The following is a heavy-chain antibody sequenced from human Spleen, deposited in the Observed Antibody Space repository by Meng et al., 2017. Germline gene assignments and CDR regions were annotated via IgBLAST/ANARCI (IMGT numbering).Heavy chain of an antibody. CDR1: GYTSASYG. V-gene: IGHV1-18*01. CDR2: FVSNADT. D-gene: IGHD2-15*01. Sequence: QVQLVQSGAEVKKPGATVWISCKASGYTSASYGISWFRQAPGQGLEWMGWFVSNADTYPAQKFQGRVTMTRDTHTNTAFMELRSLTSDDTAVYYCASGTPGRSYCDYWGQGTLVTVSS. J-gene: IGHJ4*02. CDR3: ASGTPGRSYCDY.